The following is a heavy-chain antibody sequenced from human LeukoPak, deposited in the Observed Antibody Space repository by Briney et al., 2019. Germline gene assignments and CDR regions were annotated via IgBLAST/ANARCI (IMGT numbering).Heavy chain of an antibody. CDR1: GFTFDDYG. J-gene: IGHJ6*03. CDR2: INWNGGST. Sequence: GGSLRLSCAASGFTFDDYGMSWVRQAPGKGLVWVSGINWNGGSTGYADSVKGRFTISRDNAKNSLYLQMNSLRPEDTALYYCAKDAGGYYYYYMGVWGKGTTVTISS. V-gene: IGHV3-20*04. CDR3: AKDAGGYYYYYMGV. D-gene: IGHD1-26*01.